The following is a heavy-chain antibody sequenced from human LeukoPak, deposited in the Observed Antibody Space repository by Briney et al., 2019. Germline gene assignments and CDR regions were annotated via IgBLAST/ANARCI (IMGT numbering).Heavy chain of an antibody. Sequence: PGGSLRLSCAASGFTFSSYAMSWVRQAPGKGLEWVSAISGSGGSTYYADSVKGRFTISRDNSKNTLYLQMNSLRAEDTAVYYCARAGGGAVAGAYYFDYWGQGTLVTVSS. V-gene: IGHV3-23*01. J-gene: IGHJ4*02. CDR1: GFTFSSYA. CDR3: ARAGGGAVAGAYYFDY. D-gene: IGHD6-19*01. CDR2: ISGSGGST.